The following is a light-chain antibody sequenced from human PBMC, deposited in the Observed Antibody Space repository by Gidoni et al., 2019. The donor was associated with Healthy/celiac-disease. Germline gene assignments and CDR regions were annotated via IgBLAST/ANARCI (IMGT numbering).Light chain of an antibody. CDR2: EGS. V-gene: IGLV2-23*01. J-gene: IGLJ1*01. Sequence: QSALTPPASVSGSPGQSITISCTGTSSDVGSYNLVSWYQQHPGKAPKLMIYEGSKRPSGVSNRFSGSKSGNTASLTISGLQAEDEADYYCCSYAGSSTHYVCGTGTKVTVL. CDR3: CSYAGSSTHYV. CDR1: SSDVGSYNL.